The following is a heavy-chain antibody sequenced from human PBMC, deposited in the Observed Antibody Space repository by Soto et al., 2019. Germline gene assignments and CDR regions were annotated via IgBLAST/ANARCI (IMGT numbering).Heavy chain of an antibody. D-gene: IGHD3-10*01. CDR2: ISGSGDST. Sequence: EVRLLESGGGLVQPGGSLRLSCAASGFTFSVYAMSWVRQAPGKGLEWVSGISGSGDSTHYADSVKGRFTVSRDNSKRMLYLRTNSLRAEDTAIYYCAKALYGGFTYWGQGTLVTVSS. CDR1: GFTFSVYA. V-gene: IGHV3-23*01. CDR3: AKALYGGFTY. J-gene: IGHJ4*02.